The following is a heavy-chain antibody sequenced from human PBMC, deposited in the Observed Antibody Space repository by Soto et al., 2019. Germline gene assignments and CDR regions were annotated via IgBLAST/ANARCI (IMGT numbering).Heavy chain of an antibody. CDR1: GFTFSSYS. D-gene: IGHD1-1*01. V-gene: IGHV3-48*01. CDR3: ASYNWNDVKAFDF. Sequence: GGSLRLSCAASGFTFSSYSMNWVRQAPGKGLEWVSYISSSSSTIYYADSVKGRFTISRDNARNSLYLQMNSLRAEDTAVYYCASYNWNDVKAFDFWGQGTMVTVSS. CDR2: ISSSSSTI. J-gene: IGHJ3*01.